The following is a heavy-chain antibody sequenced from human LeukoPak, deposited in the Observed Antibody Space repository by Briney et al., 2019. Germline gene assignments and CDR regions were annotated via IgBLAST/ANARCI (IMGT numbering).Heavy chain of an antibody. Sequence: PSETLSLTCAVYGGSFSGYYWSWIRQPPGKGLEWIGEINHSGSTNYNPSLKSRVTISVDTSKNQFSLKLSSVTAADTAVYYSARVAYQSNRIFHMDVWGKGTTVTVSS. CDR1: GGSFSGYY. CDR3: ARVAYQSNRIFHMDV. V-gene: IGHV4-34*01. D-gene: IGHD3-9*01. J-gene: IGHJ6*03. CDR2: INHSGST.